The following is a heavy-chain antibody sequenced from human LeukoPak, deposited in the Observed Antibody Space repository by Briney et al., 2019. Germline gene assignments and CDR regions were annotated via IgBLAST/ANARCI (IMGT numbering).Heavy chain of an antibody. J-gene: IGHJ4*02. V-gene: IGHV3-21*01. Sequence: GGSLRLSCAASGFTFSSYAMNWVRQAPGKGLEWVSSISSSSSYIYYADSVKGRFTISRDNAKNSLYLQMNSLRAEDTAVYYCARDDNYYDSSGPLDYWGQGTLVTVSS. CDR3: ARDDNYYDSSGPLDY. D-gene: IGHD3-22*01. CDR1: GFTFSSYA. CDR2: ISSSSSYI.